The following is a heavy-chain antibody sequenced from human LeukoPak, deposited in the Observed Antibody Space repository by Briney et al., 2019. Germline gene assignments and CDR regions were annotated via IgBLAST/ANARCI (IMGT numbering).Heavy chain of an antibody. J-gene: IGHJ4*02. V-gene: IGHV3-21*01. Sequence: GGSLRLSCAASGFTFSSYSMNWVRQAPGKGLEWVSSISSSSSYIYYADSVKGRFTISRDNAKNSLYLQMNSLRAEDTAVYYSARDVVRGVIIPYFDYWGQGTLVTVSS. D-gene: IGHD3-10*01. CDR2: ISSSSSYI. CDR3: ARDVVRGVIIPYFDY. CDR1: GFTFSSYS.